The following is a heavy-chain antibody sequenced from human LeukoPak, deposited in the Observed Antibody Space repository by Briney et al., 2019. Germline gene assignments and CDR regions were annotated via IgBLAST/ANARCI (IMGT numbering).Heavy chain of an antibody. Sequence: GGSLRLSCAASGSTFSSYSIHWVRQAPGKGLEWVAVIWYDGSYKYYADSLKGRFTISRDNSKNTLYLQMNSLRAEDTAVYYCARDSGSGSFQPDYWGQGTLVTVSS. D-gene: IGHD3-10*01. CDR2: IWYDGSYK. J-gene: IGHJ4*02. CDR1: GSTFSSYS. V-gene: IGHV3-33*01. CDR3: ARDSGSGSFQPDY.